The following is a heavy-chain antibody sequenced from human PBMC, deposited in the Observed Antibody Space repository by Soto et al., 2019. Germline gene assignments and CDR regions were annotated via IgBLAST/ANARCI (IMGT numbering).Heavy chain of an antibody. D-gene: IGHD3-10*01. CDR1: GGSISSGTYY. J-gene: IGHJ5*02. CDR2: LYYTGRT. Sequence: SETLSLTCTVSGGSISSGTYYWGWIRQPPGKGLERIGSLYYTGRTYYSPSLKSRVTISVDTSKNHFSLNLTSVTAADTAVYYCARRLARGVIGWFDPWGQGTLVTVSS. V-gene: IGHV4-39*02. CDR3: ARRLARGVIGWFDP.